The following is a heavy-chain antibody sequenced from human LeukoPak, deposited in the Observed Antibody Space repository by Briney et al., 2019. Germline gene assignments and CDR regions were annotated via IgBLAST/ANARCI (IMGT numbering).Heavy chain of an antibody. D-gene: IGHD3/OR15-3a*01. CDR2: INSDGSST. CDR3: VLDLFSSFAFDI. Sequence: GGSLRLFCAASGFTFSRYWMHWVRQAPGKGRLWVSRINSDGSSTYCADSVKGRFTTSRDNAKNALHLQMNSLTAEDTAVYYCVLDLFSSFAFDIWGQGTMVTVSS. V-gene: IGHV3-74*01. CDR1: GFTFSRYW. J-gene: IGHJ3*02.